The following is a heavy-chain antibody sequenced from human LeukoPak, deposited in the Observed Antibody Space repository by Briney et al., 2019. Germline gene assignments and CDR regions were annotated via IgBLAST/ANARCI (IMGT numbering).Heavy chain of an antibody. CDR3: ARGTAAAKIDY. J-gene: IGHJ4*02. CDR1: GFTFSNYA. D-gene: IGHD6-13*01. Sequence: GGSLRLSCAASGFTFSNYAMHWVRQAPGKGLEWVAVISYDGSNKFYADSVKGRFTISRDNSKNTLYLQMNSLTAEDTAVYYCARGTAAAKIDYWGQGTLVTVSS. V-gene: IGHV3-30*04. CDR2: ISYDGSNK.